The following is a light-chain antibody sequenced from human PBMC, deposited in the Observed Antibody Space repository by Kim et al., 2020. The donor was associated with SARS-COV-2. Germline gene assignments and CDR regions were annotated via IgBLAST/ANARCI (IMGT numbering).Light chain of an antibody. V-gene: IGLV3-19*01. CDR1: SLRSYY. J-gene: IGLJ2*01. CDR3: NSRDSSGNHVV. CDR2: GKN. Sequence: ALGQTVRITCQGDSLRSYYASWYQQKPGQAPVLVIYGKNNRPSGISDRVSGSSSGNTASLTITGAQAEDEADYYCNSRDSSGNHVVFGGGTKLTVL.